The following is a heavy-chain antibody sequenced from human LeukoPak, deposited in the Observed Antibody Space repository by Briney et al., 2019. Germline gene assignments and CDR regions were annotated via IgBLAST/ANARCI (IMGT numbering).Heavy chain of an antibody. D-gene: IGHD1-26*01. J-gene: IGHJ4*02. Sequence: PGGSLRLSCAASGFTFSSYAMSWVRQAPGKGLEWVSAISGSGGSTYYADSVKGRFTISRDNSKNTLYLQMNSLRAEDTAVYYCARGLVGARSYYFDYWGQGTLVTVSS. CDR1: GFTFSSYA. CDR3: ARGLVGARSYYFDY. CDR2: ISGSGGST. V-gene: IGHV3-23*01.